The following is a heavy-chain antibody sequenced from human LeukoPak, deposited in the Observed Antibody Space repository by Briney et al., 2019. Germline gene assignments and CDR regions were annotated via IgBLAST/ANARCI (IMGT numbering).Heavy chain of an antibody. Sequence: SETLSLTCTVSGGSISSYYWSWIRQPAGKGLEWIGRIYTSGSTNYNPSLKSRVTMSVDTSKNQFSLKPSSVTAADTAVYYCARISYYSSGAGLHYYYYYYMDVWGKGTTVAVSS. CDR2: IYTSGST. CDR1: GGSISSYY. V-gene: IGHV4-4*07. D-gene: IGHD3-10*01. J-gene: IGHJ6*03. CDR3: ARISYYSSGAGLHYYYYYYMDV.